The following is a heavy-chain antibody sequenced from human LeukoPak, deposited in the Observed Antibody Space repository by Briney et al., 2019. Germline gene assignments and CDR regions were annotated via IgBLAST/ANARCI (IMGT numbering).Heavy chain of an antibody. Sequence: GRSLRLSCAASGFTFSSYGMHWVRQAPGKGLEWVAVISYDGSNKYYADSVKGRFTISRDSSKNTLYLQMNSLRAEDTAVYYCAKDLHKLWFGEASVGMDVWGQGTTVTVSS. D-gene: IGHD3-10*01. CDR2: ISYDGSNK. V-gene: IGHV3-30*18. J-gene: IGHJ6*02. CDR1: GFTFSSYG. CDR3: AKDLHKLWFGEASVGMDV.